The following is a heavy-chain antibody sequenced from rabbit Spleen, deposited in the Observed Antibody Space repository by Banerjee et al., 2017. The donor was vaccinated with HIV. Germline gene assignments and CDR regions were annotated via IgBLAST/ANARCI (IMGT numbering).Heavy chain of an antibody. CDR3: ARDTSSSFSSYGMDL. J-gene: IGHJ6*01. CDR1: GIDFSGSYW. D-gene: IGHD1-1*01. V-gene: IGHV1S40*01. Sequence: QSLEESGGGLVKPGASLTLTCKASGIDFSGSYWICWVRQAPGKGLEWIACIAAVSSGDTYSATWAKGRFTISKTSSTTVTLQMTSLTAADTATYFCARDTSSSFSSYGMDLWGPGTLVTVS. CDR2: IAAVSSGDT.